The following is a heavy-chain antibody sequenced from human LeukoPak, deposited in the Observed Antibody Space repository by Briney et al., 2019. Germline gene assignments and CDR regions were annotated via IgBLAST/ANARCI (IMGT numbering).Heavy chain of an antibody. D-gene: IGHD1-1*01. CDR1: GDTVSSNSVA. V-gene: IGHV6-1*01. Sequence: SQTLSLTCAISGDTVSSNSVAWHWIRKSPSRGLEWLGRTCYRSKWYNEYAVSVRSRITVNPDTSKNQFSLHLNSVTPEDTAVYYCARGYHYSFDYWGQGSLVTVSS. CDR2: TCYRSKWYN. CDR3: ARGYHYSFDY. J-gene: IGHJ4*02.